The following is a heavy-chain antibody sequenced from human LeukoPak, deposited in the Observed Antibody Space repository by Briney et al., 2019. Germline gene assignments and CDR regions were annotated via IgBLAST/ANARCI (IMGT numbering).Heavy chain of an antibody. CDR1: GGTFNSYA. CDR3: AINYYDSSGYSSFDY. D-gene: IGHD3-22*01. V-gene: IGHV1-69*05. Sequence: ASVKVSCKASGGTFNSYAISWVRQAPGQGLEWMGGIIPIFGTANYAQKFQGRVTITTDESTSTAYMELSSLRSEDTAVYYCAINYYDSSGYSSFDYWGQGTLVTVSS. CDR2: IIPIFGTA. J-gene: IGHJ4*02.